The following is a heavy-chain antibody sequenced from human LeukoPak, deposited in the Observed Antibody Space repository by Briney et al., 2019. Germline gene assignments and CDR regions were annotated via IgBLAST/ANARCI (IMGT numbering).Heavy chain of an antibody. CDR1: GFTFSDHY. CDR2: SRNKANSYTT. CDR3: ARDQYDTWSRRGNFDS. Sequence: GGSLRLSCAASGFTFSDHYIDWVRQAPGKGLQWVGRSRNKANSYTTEYAASVKGRFIISRDDSESSLYLQMNSLRVEDTAVFYCARDQYDTWSRRGNFDSWGQGTLVIVSS. V-gene: IGHV3-72*01. D-gene: IGHD3-3*01. J-gene: IGHJ4*02.